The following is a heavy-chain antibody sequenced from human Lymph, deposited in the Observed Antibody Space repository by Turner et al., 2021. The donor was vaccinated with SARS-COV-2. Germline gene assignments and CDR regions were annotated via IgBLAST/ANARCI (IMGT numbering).Heavy chain of an antibody. J-gene: IGHJ3*02. CDR1: GGTVSTFV. D-gene: IGHD1-26*01. CDR2: ITPILGRA. CDR3: ARRHSGNYDAFDI. Sequence: HVQLVQSGAEVKKPGSSVKVSCKASGGTVSTFVISWVKQTPGQGLEWRGGITPILGRANYTQKFQGRVTITADKSTSTANMELSSLRSEDTAVYHCARRHSGNYDAFDIWGQGTMFTVSS. V-gene: IGHV1-69*10.